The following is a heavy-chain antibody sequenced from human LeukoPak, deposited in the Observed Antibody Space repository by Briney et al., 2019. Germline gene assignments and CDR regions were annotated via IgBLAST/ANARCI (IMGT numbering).Heavy chain of an antibody. V-gene: IGHV4-59*12. J-gene: IGHJ6*03. CDR1: GGSISSYY. CDR3: ARRSGDGSGRFDSYYYYYYMDV. CDR2: IYYSGST. D-gene: IGHD3-10*01. Sequence: PSETLSLTCTVSGGSISSYYWSWIRQPPGKGLEWIGYIYYSGSTNYNPSLKSRVTISVDTSKNQFSLKLSSVTAADTAVYYCARRSGDGSGRFDSYYYYYYMDVWGKGTTVTISS.